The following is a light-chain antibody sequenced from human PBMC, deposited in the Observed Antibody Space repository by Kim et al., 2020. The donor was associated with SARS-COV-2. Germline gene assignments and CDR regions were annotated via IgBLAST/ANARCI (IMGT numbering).Light chain of an antibody. CDR1: SGSIASNY. Sequence: KTLTISCNRSSGSIASNYVKWYQQRPSSAPTTVIYEDNQRPSGVPDRFSGSIDSASNSASLTISGLKTEDEADYYCQSYDSSNHWVFGGGTQLTVL. J-gene: IGLJ3*02. CDR3: QSYDSSNHWV. V-gene: IGLV6-57*03. CDR2: EDN.